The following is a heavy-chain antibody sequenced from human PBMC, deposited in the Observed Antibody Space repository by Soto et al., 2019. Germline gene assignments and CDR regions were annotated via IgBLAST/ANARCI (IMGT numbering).Heavy chain of an antibody. J-gene: IGHJ4*02. V-gene: IGHV3-21*01. CDR3: AKGDDFRSDYLPYIDY. Sequence: EVQLVESGGGLVKPGGSLRLSCAASGFTFSTYSMNWVRQAPGKGLQWVSSISSAGSFIYYADSVTGRFTISRDNAKNSLYLQMNSLRAEDTAVYYCAKGDDFRSDYLPYIDYWGQGTLVTVSS. CDR1: GFTFSTYS. CDR2: ISSAGSFI. D-gene: IGHD3-3*01.